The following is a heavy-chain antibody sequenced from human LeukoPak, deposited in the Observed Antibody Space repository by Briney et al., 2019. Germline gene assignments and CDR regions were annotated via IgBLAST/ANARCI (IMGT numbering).Heavy chain of an antibody. CDR1: GFTVSSYS. J-gene: IGHJ4*02. CDR2: ISSSSSYI. Sequence: GGSMRLSCAASGFTVSSYSINWVRQAPGKGLERVSSISSSSSYIYYADSVKGRFTISRDNAKNSLYLQMNSLRAEDTAVYYCARAMGGVVCYVAGWGQGTLVTVTS. D-gene: IGHD2-8*02. V-gene: IGHV3-21*01. CDR3: ARAMGGVVCYVAG.